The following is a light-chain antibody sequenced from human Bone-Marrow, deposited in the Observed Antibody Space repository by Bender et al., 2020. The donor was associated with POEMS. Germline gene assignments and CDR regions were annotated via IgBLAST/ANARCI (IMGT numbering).Light chain of an antibody. Sequence: QSALTQPPSASGSPGQSVTISCTGTTSDIGGYNYISWYQQHPGKAPKLMIYEVYKRPSGIPDRFSGSKSGSTASLAISGLQSEDAADYYCSTWDDRLNAWLFGGGTKLTVL. CDR2: EVY. CDR1: TSDIGGYNY. J-gene: IGLJ3*02. CDR3: STWDDRLNAWL. V-gene: IGLV2-8*01.